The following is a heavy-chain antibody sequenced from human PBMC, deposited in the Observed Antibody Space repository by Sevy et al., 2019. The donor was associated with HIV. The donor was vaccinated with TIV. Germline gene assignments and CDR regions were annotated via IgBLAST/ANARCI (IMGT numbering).Heavy chain of an antibody. J-gene: IGHJ4*02. D-gene: IGHD5-18*01. Sequence: SETLSLTCSVSGDSINSGDYYWNWIRQSPGKGLEWIGYFFYSDSPHYNPSLKGRVTISADMSENQVSLKLSSVTAADSAVYYCARGQNVDSAPFDYWGQGTLVTVSS. V-gene: IGHV4-30-4*01. CDR2: FFYSDSP. CDR3: ARGQNVDSAPFDY. CDR1: GDSINSGDYY.